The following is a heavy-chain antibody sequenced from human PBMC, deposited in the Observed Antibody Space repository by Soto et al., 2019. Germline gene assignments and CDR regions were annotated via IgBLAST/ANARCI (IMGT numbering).Heavy chain of an antibody. Sequence: ASVKVSCKASGYTFTSYGISWVRQAPGQGLEWMGWISAYNGNTNYAQKLQGRVTMTTDTSTSTAYMELRSLRSDDTAVYYCARDPAPQSPYGLGSYRGGYNWFDPWGQGTLITVSS. CDR2: ISAYNGNT. CDR1: GYTFTSYG. D-gene: IGHD3-10*01. V-gene: IGHV1-18*01. CDR3: ARDPAPQSPYGLGSYRGGYNWFDP. J-gene: IGHJ5*02.